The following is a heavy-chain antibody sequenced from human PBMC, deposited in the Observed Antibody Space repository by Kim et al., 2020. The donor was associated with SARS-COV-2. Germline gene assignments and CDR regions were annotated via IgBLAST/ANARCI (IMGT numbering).Heavy chain of an antibody. CDR2: IYYSGST. J-gene: IGHJ6*03. CDR3: ARAETYYYYYYMDV. CDR1: GGSISSYY. V-gene: IGHV4-59*01. Sequence: SETLSLTCTVSGGSISSYYWSWIRQPPGKGLEWIGYIYYSGSTNYNPSLKSRVTISVDTSKNQFSLKLSSVTAADTAVYYCARAETYYYYYYMDVWGKGTTVTVSS.